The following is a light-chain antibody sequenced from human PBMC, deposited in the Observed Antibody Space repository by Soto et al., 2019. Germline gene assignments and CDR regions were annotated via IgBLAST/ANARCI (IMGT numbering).Light chain of an antibody. Sequence: QSDLTQPASVSGSPGQSITISCTGTSSDVGSYNLISWYQQYPDKAPKLMIYEVNKRPSGVSNRFSGSKSGNTASLTISGLQAEDEADYYCCSYAGSSTFYVFGSGTKVTVL. CDR1: SSDVGSYNL. V-gene: IGLV2-23*02. J-gene: IGLJ1*01. CDR2: EVN. CDR3: CSYAGSSTFYV.